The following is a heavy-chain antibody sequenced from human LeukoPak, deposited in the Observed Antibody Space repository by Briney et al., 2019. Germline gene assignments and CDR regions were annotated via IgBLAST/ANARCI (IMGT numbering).Heavy chain of an antibody. J-gene: IGHJ3*02. CDR3: ANVRRRAQGAFDI. Sequence: PGRSLRLSCAASGFTFSSYGMHWVRQAPGKGLEWVAFIRYDGSNKYYADSVKGRFTISRDNSKNTLYLQMNSLRAGDTAVYYCANVRRRAQGAFDIWGQGTMVTVSS. V-gene: IGHV3-30*02. CDR1: GFTFSSYG. CDR2: IRYDGSNK.